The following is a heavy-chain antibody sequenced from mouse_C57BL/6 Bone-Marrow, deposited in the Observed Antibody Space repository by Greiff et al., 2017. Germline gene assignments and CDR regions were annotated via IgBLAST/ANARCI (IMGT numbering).Heavy chain of an antibody. D-gene: IGHD4-1*01. CDR1: GFSLTSYG. Sequence: QVQLKESGPGLVAPSQSLSITCTVSGFSLTSYGVHWVRQPPGKGLEWLVVIWSDGSTTYNSALKSRLSISKDNSKSQVFLKMNSLQTDDTAMYYCARHHELGEDYAMDYWGQGTSVTVSS. V-gene: IGHV2-6-1*01. CDR3: ARHHELGEDYAMDY. J-gene: IGHJ4*01. CDR2: IWSDGST.